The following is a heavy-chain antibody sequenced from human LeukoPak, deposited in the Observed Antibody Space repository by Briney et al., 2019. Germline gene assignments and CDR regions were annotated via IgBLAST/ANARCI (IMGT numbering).Heavy chain of an antibody. CDR2: IIPIFGTA. J-gene: IGHJ3*02. CDR1: GYTFTGYY. V-gene: IGHV1-69*05. CDR3: ATERPTIVGATSAFDI. D-gene: IGHD1-26*01. Sequence: SVKVSCKASGYTFTGYYMHWVRQAPGQGLEWMGGIIPIFGTANYAQKFQGRVTITTDESTSTAYMELSSLRSEDTAVYYCATERPTIVGATSAFDIWGQGTMVTVSS.